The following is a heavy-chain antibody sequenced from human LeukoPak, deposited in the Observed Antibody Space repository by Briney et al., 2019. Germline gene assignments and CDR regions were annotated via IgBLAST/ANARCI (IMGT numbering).Heavy chain of an antibody. CDR2: IDPSDSYT. V-gene: IGHV5-10-1*01. Sequence: GESLRISCKGSGYSFTSYWISWVRQMPGKGLEWMGRIDPSDSYTNYSPSFQDHVTISADKSINTAYLQWTSLKASDTAMYYCSRSPQGLILDYWGQGTLVTVSS. D-gene: IGHD3-22*01. CDR1: GYSFTSYW. CDR3: SRSPQGLILDY. J-gene: IGHJ4*02.